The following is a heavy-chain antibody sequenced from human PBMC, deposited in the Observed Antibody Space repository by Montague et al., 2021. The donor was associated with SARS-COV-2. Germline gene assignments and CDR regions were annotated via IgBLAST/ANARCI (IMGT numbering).Heavy chain of an antibody. J-gene: IGHJ3*02. CDR2: IYYSGST. CDR1: GGSISSYY. D-gene: IGHD3-3*01. Sequence: SETLSLTCTVSGGSISSYYWSWIRQPPGEGLEWIGYIYYSGSTXXXPSXXXRVTISVDTSENQFSLKLSSVTAADTAVYYCAREIPITIFGVVTTPGAFDIWGQGTMVTVSS. CDR3: AREIPITIFGVVTTPGAFDI. V-gene: IGHV4-59*01.